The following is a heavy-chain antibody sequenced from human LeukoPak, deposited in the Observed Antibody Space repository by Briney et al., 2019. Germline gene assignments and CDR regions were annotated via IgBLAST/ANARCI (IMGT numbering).Heavy chain of an antibody. CDR2: ISGSGGST. J-gene: IGHJ4*03. CDR1: GFTFSSYA. D-gene: IGHD3-10*01. CDR3: AKGKYSGSGSYYAYFDY. V-gene: IGHV3-23*01. Sequence: PGGSLRLSCAASGFTFSSYAMSWVRQAPGKGLEWVSAISGSGGSTYYADSVKGRFTISRDNSKNTLYLQMNSLRAEDTAVYYCAKGKYSGSGSYYAYFDYWGQGTLVTVSS.